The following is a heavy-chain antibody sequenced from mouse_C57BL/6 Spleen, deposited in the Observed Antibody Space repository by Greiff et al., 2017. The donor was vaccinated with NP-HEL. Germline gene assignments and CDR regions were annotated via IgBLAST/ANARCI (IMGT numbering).Heavy chain of an antibody. CDR1: GYTFTSYW. J-gene: IGHJ3*01. V-gene: IGHV1-64*01. CDR3: AIYYCYDEGQAWFAY. CDR2: IHPNSGST. Sequence: QVQLQQPGAELVKPGASVKLSCKASGYTFTSYWMHWVKQRPGQGLEWIGMIHPNSGSTNYNEKFKSKATLTVDKSSSTAYMQLSSLTSEDSAVYYCAIYYCYDEGQAWFAYWGKGTLVTVSA. D-gene: IGHD2-2*01.